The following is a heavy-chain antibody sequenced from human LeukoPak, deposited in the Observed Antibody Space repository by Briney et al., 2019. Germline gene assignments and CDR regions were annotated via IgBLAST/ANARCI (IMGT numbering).Heavy chain of an antibody. J-gene: IGHJ4*02. V-gene: IGHV4-39*07. D-gene: IGHD3-22*01. CDR2: VHYSGSI. Sequence: SETLSLTCTVSGASISSSSYYWAWIRQPPGKGLEWIGSVHYSGSIYYNPSLKSRATLSVDTSKNEFSLRLTSVTAADTALYFCTVGANYYDRNTATFTAYGGQGTL. CDR1: GASISSSSYY. CDR3: TVGANYYDRNTATFTAY.